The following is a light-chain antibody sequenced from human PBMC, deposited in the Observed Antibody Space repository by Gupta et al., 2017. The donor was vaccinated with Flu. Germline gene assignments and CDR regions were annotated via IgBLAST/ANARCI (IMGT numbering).Light chain of an antibody. Sequence: QSALTQPAPVSGSPGQSITISCTGTSSDVGGDNSVSWYQQGPGKAPKLIIYEVTKRPSGVSYRLSGSKSGNTASLTISGLQPEDEADYYCTSYTSSSTYVFGTGTKVTVL. CDR1: SSDVGGDNS. J-gene: IGLJ1*01. V-gene: IGLV2-14*01. CDR2: EVT. CDR3: TSYTSSSTYV.